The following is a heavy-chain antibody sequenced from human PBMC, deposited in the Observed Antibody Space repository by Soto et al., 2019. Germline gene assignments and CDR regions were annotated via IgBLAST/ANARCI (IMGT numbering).Heavy chain of an antibody. Sequence: GGSLRLSCAASGFTFSSYAMSWVRQAPGKGLEWVSAISGSGGSTYYADSVKGRFTTSRDNSKNTLYLQMNSLRAEDTAVYYCAKGQAAAGKEYYYGMDVWDQGTTVTVSS. CDR1: GFTFSSYA. J-gene: IGHJ6*02. D-gene: IGHD6-13*01. CDR3: AKGQAAAGKEYYYGMDV. V-gene: IGHV3-23*01. CDR2: ISGSGGST.